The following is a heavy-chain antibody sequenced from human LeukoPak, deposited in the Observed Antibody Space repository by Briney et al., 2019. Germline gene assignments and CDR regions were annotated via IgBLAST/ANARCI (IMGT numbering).Heavy chain of an antibody. CDR3: AKDIEEWLVKGGGCFDY. Sequence: PGGSLRLSCAASGFIFSNSAMHGVRQAPGKGLEWVAVISYDGSNKYYADSVKGRFTISRDNSKNTLYLQMNSLRAEDTAVYYCAKDIEEWLVKGGGCFDYWGQGTLVTVSS. D-gene: IGHD6-19*01. CDR1: GFIFSNSA. CDR2: ISYDGSNK. V-gene: IGHV3-30*18. J-gene: IGHJ4*02.